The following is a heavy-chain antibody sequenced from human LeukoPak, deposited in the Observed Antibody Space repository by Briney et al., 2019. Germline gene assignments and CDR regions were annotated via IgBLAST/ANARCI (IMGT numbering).Heavy chain of an antibody. CDR2: IYPADSDT. CDR3: ARFRAGYCSGASCYDSFDI. CDR1: AYSFTSYW. Sequence: LGESLKISCKGSAYSFTSYWIGWVRQMPGKGLEWMGIIYPADSDTRYSPSFKGQVTISADKSITTAFLQWSSLKASDTAMYYCARFRAGYCSGASCYDSFDIWGQGTMVTVSS. J-gene: IGHJ3*02. V-gene: IGHV5-51*01. D-gene: IGHD2-15*01.